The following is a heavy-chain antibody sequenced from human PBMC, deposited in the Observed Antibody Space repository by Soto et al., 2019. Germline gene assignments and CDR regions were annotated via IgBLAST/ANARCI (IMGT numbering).Heavy chain of an antibody. CDR1: GGTFSSYA. D-gene: IGHD6-19*01. CDR2: IIPIFGTA. Sequence: QVQLVQSGAEVKKPGSSVKVSCKASGGTFSSYAISWVRQAPGQGLEWMGGIIPIFGTANYAQKFQGRVTXXAXEXXSTADMELGSLRAEEAAVYYCAREGLDRGGWSFDYCGRGTLVAVAS. V-gene: IGHV1-69*12. CDR3: AREGLDRGGWSFDY. J-gene: IGHJ4*02.